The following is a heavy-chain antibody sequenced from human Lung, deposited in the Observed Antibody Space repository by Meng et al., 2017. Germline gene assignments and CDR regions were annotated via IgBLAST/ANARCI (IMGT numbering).Heavy chain of an antibody. Sequence: QVQLAQSGAEGKKPGFPVKVACKASGVTVSRYSFSWVRQAPGQGLEWMGRIIPILERANYAQKFQGRVTITADISTTTAYMEMRSLRSEDTAVYYCASAMGNYVPATNEWTPSYFDYWGRGTLVTVSS. V-gene: IGHV1-69*02. CDR1: GVTVSRYS. D-gene: IGHD3-16*01. CDR2: IIPILERA. J-gene: IGHJ4*02. CDR3: ASAMGNYVPATNEWTPSYFDY.